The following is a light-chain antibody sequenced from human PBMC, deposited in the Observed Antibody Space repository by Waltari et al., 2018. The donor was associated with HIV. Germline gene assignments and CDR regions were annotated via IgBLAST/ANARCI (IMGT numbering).Light chain of an antibody. CDR2: TDS. J-gene: IGLJ2*01. Sequence: SYELTQPPSVSVSPGQTARITCSGDALPKPYVYWYQQKPVQAPVLGIYTDSERPLGIPGRFSGSSSGTTVTLTISGVQAEDGADYFCQSADSSGTFVVFGGGTKLTVL. CDR3: QSADSSGTFVV. V-gene: IGLV3-25*03. CDR1: ALPKPY.